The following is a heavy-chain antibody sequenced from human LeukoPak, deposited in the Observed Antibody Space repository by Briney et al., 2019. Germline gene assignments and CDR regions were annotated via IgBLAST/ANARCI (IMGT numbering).Heavy chain of an antibody. D-gene: IGHD5-12*01. CDR1: GFTFSSCA. Sequence: PGGSLRLSCAASGFTFSSCAMSWVRQAPGKGLEWVSAISGSGGSTYYADSVKGRFTISRDNSKNTLYLQMNSLRAEDTAIYYCAKVRYSGYDRGPFDYWGQGTLVTVSS. CDR2: ISGSGGST. V-gene: IGHV3-23*01. CDR3: AKVRYSGYDRGPFDY. J-gene: IGHJ4*02.